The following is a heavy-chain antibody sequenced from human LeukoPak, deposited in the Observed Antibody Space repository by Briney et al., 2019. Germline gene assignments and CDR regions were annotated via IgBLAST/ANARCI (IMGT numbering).Heavy chain of an antibody. V-gene: IGHV4-59*12. J-gene: IGHJ3*02. CDR2: IYYSGST. Sequence: PSETLSLTCTVSGGSINGYYGSWIRQPPGKGLEWIGYIYYSGSTNYNPSLKSRVTISVDTSKNQFSLKLSSVTAADTAVYYCARGVTMVRGVIPADAFDIWGQGTMVTVSS. CDR1: GGSINGYY. D-gene: IGHD3-10*01. CDR3: ARGVTMVRGVIPADAFDI.